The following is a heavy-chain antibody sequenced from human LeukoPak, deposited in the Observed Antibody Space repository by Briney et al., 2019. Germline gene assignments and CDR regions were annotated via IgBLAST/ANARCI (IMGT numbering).Heavy chain of an antibody. Sequence: ASVKVSCKASGYTFTDYYMHWVRQAPGQGFEWMGWINPNSGDTNYAQKFQGRVTMTRDTSISTAYMELSRLRSDDTAVYYCARDVDTAMVFDYWGQGTLVTVSS. J-gene: IGHJ4*02. D-gene: IGHD5-18*01. V-gene: IGHV1-2*02. CDR3: ARDVDTAMVFDY. CDR2: INPNSGDT. CDR1: GYTFTDYY.